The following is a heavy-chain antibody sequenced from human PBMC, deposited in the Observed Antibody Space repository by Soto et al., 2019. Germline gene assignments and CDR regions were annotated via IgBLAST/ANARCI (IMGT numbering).Heavy chain of an antibody. J-gene: IGHJ4*02. V-gene: IGHV4-31*03. D-gene: IGHD6-13*01. CDR3: ARGHLPGSSWYNPFDY. CDR1: VGSISSGGYY. CDR2: IYYSGST. Sequence: QVQLQESGPGLVKPSQTLSLTCTVSVGSISSGGYYWSWILQHPGKGLEWIGYIYYSGSTYYTPSLKSRVTISVDTSKNQFSLKLSSVTAADTAVYYCARGHLPGSSWYNPFDYWVKGTLVTFSS.